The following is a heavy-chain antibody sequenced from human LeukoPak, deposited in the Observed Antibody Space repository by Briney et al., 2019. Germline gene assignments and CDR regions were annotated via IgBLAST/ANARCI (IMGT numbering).Heavy chain of an antibody. CDR1: GFTFSKAW. CDR2: ISSSGSTI. CDR3: ARDPNAYCSSTSCYDAFDI. D-gene: IGHD2-2*01. V-gene: IGHV3-11*01. J-gene: IGHJ3*02. Sequence: GGSLRLSCAASGFTFSKAWMIWVRQAPGKGLEWVSYISSSGSTIYYADSVKGRFTISRDNAKNSLYLQMNSLRAEDTAVYYCARDPNAYCSSTSCYDAFDIWGQGTMVTVSS.